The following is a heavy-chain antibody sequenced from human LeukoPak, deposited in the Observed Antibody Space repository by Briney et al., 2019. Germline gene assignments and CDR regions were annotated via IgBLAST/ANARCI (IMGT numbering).Heavy chain of an antibody. CDR2: IEQDGSEK. J-gene: IGHJ4*02. Sequence: PGGSLRLSCAASGLTFSSDWMSWVRQAPGKGLEWGANIEQDGSEKYYVDSVKGRFTISRDNAKNSLYLQMNSLRAEDTAVYYCARVYYYDSSGYSYYFDYWGQGTLVTVSS. V-gene: IGHV3-7*04. CDR1: GLTFSSDW. CDR3: ARVYYYDSSGYSYYFDY. D-gene: IGHD3-22*01.